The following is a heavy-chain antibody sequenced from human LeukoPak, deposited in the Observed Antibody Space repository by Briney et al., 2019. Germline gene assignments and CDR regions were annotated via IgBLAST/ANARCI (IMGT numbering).Heavy chain of an antibody. V-gene: IGHV4-30-4*08. J-gene: IGHJ4*02. D-gene: IGHD5-18*01. CDR2: IYYSGST. Sequence: KTSQTLSLTCTVSGGSISSGDYYWSWIRQPPGKGLEWIGYIYYSGSTYYNPSLKSRVTISVATSKNQFSLKLRSVTAADTAVYYCARVGTAIAEYFDYWGQGTLVTVSS. CDR3: ARVGTAIAEYFDY. CDR1: GGSISSGDYY.